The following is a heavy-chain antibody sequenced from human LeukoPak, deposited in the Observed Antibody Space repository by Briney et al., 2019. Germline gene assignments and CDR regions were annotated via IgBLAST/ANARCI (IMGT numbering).Heavy chain of an antibody. CDR1: GFTFSTYS. Sequence: PGGFLRLSCKASGFTFSTYSMNWVRQAPGKRLEWVSYIRSSGSPRYYADSVKGRFTISRDDAKSSLYLQMDNLRDEDTAVYYCVRDPDALDFWGQGTLVTVSP. V-gene: IGHV3-48*02. CDR2: IRSSGSPR. CDR3: VRDPDALDF. J-gene: IGHJ4*02.